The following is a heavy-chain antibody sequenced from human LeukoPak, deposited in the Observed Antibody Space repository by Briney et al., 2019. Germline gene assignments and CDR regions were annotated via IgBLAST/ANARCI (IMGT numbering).Heavy chain of an antibody. J-gene: IGHJ4*02. D-gene: IGHD3-16*02. CDR2: IDPSDSYT. V-gene: IGHV5-10-1*01. Sequence: GESLKISCKGSGYSFTNYWISWVRQMPGKGLEWLGTIDPSDSYTNSSPSFRGHVTISVDKSITTAYLQWSSLTASDTTMYYCARLELRLGEFSDFDYWGQGTLVSVSS. CDR1: GYSFTNYW. CDR3: ARLELRLGEFSDFDY.